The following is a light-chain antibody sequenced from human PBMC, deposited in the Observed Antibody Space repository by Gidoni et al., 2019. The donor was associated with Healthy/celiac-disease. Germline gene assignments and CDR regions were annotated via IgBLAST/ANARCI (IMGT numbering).Light chain of an antibody. CDR2: GAS. V-gene: IGKV3-20*01. J-gene: IGKJ3*01. CDR3: QQYGSSFT. Sequence: EIVLTQSPGTLSLSPGERATLSCRASKRVSSSYLAWYQQTPGQTPTLLIDGASSRATGIPDSFSGSGSGTDFTLTISRLEPEDFAVYYCQQYGSSFTFGPGTKVDIK. CDR1: KRVSSSY.